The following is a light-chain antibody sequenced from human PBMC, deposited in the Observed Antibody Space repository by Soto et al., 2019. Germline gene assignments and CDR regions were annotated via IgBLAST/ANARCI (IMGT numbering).Light chain of an antibody. J-gene: IGKJ1*01. Sequence: DMQIVQCPSTLSASLGDIATITSRASQSIRYWLAWFQQKAGKAPKLPIYEASRLESGVPSRSSGIGSGTEFTLAISSLQPDDLATDYCRQYTSYTWTFGQGTKVDIK. CDR3: RQYTSYTWT. CDR2: EAS. V-gene: IGKV1-5*03. CDR1: QSIRYW.